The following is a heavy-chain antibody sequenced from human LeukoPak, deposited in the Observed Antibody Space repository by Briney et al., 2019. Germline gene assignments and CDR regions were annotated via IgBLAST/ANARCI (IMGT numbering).Heavy chain of an antibody. Sequence: SETLSLTCTVSGYSISSGYYWGWIRPPPGKGLEWIGSIYHSGSTYYNPSLKSRVTISVDTSKNQFSLKLSSVTAADTAVYYCARVVGMITFGGVIVMVADYYYYYMDVWGKGTTVTVSS. CDR1: GYSISSGYY. CDR3: ARVVGMITFGGVIVMVADYYYYYMDV. V-gene: IGHV4-38-2*02. J-gene: IGHJ6*03. D-gene: IGHD3-16*02. CDR2: IYHSGST.